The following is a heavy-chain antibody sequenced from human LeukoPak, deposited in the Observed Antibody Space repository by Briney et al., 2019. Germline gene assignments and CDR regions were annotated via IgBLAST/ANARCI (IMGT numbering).Heavy chain of an antibody. CDR2: IWYDGSNK. V-gene: IGHV3-33*01. CDR1: GFTFSSYG. D-gene: IGHD6-13*01. J-gene: IGHJ6*02. CDR3: ARDVYSSSRGNYYGMDV. Sequence: GGSLRLSCAASGFTFSSYGVHWVRQAPGKGLEWVAVIWYDGSNKYYADSVKGRFTISRDNSKNTLYLQMNSLRAEDTAVYYCARDVYSSSRGNYYGMDVWGQGTTVTVSS.